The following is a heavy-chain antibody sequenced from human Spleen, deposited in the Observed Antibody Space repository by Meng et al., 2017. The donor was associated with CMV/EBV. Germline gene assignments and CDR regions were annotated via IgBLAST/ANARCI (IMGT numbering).Heavy chain of an antibody. J-gene: IGHJ4*02. CDR2: THYGGNT. CDR1: GASVRSGSYY. V-gene: IGHV4-61*01. Sequence: SGASVRSGSYYWTWIRQPPGKRLEWIGNTHYGGNTNYTPSLKSRVTIIVDGSRNRFSLRLSSVTAADTAVYYCASFSVEMSTISDYWGQGTLVTVSS. CDR3: ASFSVEMSTISDY. D-gene: IGHD5-24*01.